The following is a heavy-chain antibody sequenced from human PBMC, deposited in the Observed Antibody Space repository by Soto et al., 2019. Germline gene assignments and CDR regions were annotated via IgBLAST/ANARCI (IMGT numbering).Heavy chain of an antibody. Sequence: QVQLVESGGGVVQPGRSLRLSCAGSGFSFHTHCIHWVRQAPGKGLEWVAVISYDETTKFYADSVKGRFTISRDNSENSVYLQMNFPRPDDTAVYYCAREWEYYSSSGLWYFDLWGRGALVTVSS. CDR1: GFSFHTHC. D-gene: IGHD6-6*01. CDR2: ISYDETTK. CDR3: AREWEYYSSSGLWYFDL. V-gene: IGHV3-30*19. J-gene: IGHJ2*01.